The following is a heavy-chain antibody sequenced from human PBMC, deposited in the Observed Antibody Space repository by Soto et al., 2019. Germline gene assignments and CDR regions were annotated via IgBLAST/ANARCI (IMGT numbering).Heavy chain of an antibody. J-gene: IGHJ3*02. CDR2: IWYDGSNK. CDR3: ARGKDGSGSSTKLFDAFDI. Sequence: GGSLRLSCAASGFTFSSYGMHWVRQAPGKGLEWVAVIWYDGSNKYYADSVKGRFTISRDNSKNTLYLQMNSLRAEDTAVYYCARGKDGSGSSTKLFDAFDIWGQGTMVTVSS. D-gene: IGHD3-10*01. CDR1: GFTFSSYG. V-gene: IGHV3-33*01.